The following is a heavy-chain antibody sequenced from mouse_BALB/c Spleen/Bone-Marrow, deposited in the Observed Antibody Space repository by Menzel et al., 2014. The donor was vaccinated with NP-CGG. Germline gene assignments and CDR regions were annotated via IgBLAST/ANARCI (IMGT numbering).Heavy chain of an antibody. CDR3: TRGLRAWFAY. D-gene: IGHD3-1*01. V-gene: IGHV1S81*02. CDR1: GYTFTSYY. CDR2: INPSNGGT. Sequence: VQLQQSGAELVKPGASVKLSCKASGYTFTSYYMYWVKQRPGQGLEWIGAINPSNGGTNFNEEFKSKATLTVDKSSSTAYMQLSSLTSEDSAVYYCTRGLRAWFAYWGQGTLVTVSA. J-gene: IGHJ3*01.